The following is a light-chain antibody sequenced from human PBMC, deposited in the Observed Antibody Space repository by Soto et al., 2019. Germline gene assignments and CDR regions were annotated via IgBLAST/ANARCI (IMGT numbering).Light chain of an antibody. J-gene: IGKJ1*01. CDR2: GAS. Sequence: ENVLTQSPGTLSLSPGERATLSCRASQSVGRNYLTWFQQKSGQAPRLVIYGASTRATGIPARFSGSGSGTEFTLTISSLQSEDFAVYCCQQYYKLPWTFGQGTKVDIK. CDR3: QQYYKLPWT. CDR1: QSVGRN. V-gene: IGKV3-15*01.